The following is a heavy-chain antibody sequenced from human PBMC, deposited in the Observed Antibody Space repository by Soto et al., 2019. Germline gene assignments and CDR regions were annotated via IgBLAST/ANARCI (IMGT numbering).Heavy chain of an antibody. J-gene: IGHJ4*02. CDR2: INAGNGNT. CDR3: ARVYSSSWYSDY. V-gene: IGHV1-3*01. CDR1: GYTFTSYA. Sequence: QVQRVQSGAEVKKPGASVKVSCKASGYTFTSYAMHWVRQAPGQRLEWMGWINAGNGNTKYSQKFQGRVTITRDTSASTAYMELSSLRSEDTAVYYCARVYSSSWYSDYWGQGTLVTVSS. D-gene: IGHD6-13*01.